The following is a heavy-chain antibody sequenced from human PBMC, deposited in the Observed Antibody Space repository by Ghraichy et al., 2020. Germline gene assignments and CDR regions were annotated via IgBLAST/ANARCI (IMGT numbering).Heavy chain of an antibody. CDR1: GFTFSSYG. CDR3: AKDQHKDGMDV. V-gene: IGHV3-30*18. Sequence: SLRLSCAASGFTFSSYGMHWVRQAPGKGLEWVAVISYDGSNKYYADSVKGRFTISRDNSKNTLYLQMSSLRGEDTAVYYCAKDQHKDGMDVWGQGTTVTVSS. CDR2: ISYDGSNK. J-gene: IGHJ6*02.